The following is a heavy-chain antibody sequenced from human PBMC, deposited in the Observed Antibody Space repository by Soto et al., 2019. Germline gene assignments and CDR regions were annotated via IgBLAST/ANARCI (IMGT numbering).Heavy chain of an antibody. CDR2: IRSKANNYAT. V-gene: IGHV3-73*01. CDR1: GFTFSGSA. Sequence: GGSLRLSCAASGFTFSGSATHWVRQASGKGLEWVGRIRSKANNYATAYAASVKGRFTISRDDSKNTAYLQMNSLKSEDTAVYYCLSGIAVAGKGYWGQGTLVTVSS. CDR3: LSGIAVAGKGY. J-gene: IGHJ4*02. D-gene: IGHD6-19*01.